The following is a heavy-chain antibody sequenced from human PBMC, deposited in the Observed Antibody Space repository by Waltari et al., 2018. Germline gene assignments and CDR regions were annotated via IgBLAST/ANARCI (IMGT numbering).Heavy chain of an antibody. Sequence: EVQLVESGGGLVQSGGSLRLSCAAYGFTFSTYGMNWVRQAPGKGLEWVSYISGSSSTIYYADSVKGRFTVSRDNAKKSLYLQINSLRAEDTAMYFCARRAYSYGNLDYWGQGTLVTVSS. CDR3: ARRAYSYGNLDY. V-gene: IGHV3-48*04. CDR2: ISGSSSTI. CDR1: GFTFSTYG. D-gene: IGHD5-18*01. J-gene: IGHJ4*02.